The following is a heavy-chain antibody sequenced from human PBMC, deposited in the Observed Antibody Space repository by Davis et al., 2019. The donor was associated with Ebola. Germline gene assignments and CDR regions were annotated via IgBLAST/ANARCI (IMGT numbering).Heavy chain of an antibody. CDR3: ARYQAFYGSGNNWFDP. J-gene: IGHJ5*02. CDR2: IYSGGST. CDR1: GFTVSSNY. Sequence: GGSLRLSCAASGFTVSSNYMSWVRQAPGKGLEWVSVIYSGGSTYYADSVKGRFTISRDNSKNTLYLQMNSLRAEDTAVYYCARYQAFYGSGNNWFDPWGQGTLVTVSS. D-gene: IGHD3-10*01. V-gene: IGHV3-53*01.